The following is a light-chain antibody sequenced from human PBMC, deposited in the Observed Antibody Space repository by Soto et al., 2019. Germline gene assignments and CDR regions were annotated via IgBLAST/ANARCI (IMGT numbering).Light chain of an antibody. Sequence: EIVLTQSPGTPSLSPGERATLSCSARQSVSNNYLAWYQQKPGQVHRILIYGAYTRATDIPARFSGSGSGTEFTLTIRSMQSEDFAVYYCQQSNSWPPTFGQGTKVDIK. V-gene: IGKV3-15*01. CDR2: GAY. CDR1: QSVSNN. J-gene: IGKJ1*01. CDR3: QQSNSWPPT.